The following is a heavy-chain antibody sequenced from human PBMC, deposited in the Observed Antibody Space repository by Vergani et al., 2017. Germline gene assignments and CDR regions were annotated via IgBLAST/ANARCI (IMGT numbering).Heavy chain of an antibody. CDR2: ISYDGSNK. J-gene: IGHJ4*02. CDR3: AREFSGYDVFDY. V-gene: IGHV3-30-3*01. CDR1: GFTFSSYA. D-gene: IGHD5-12*01. Sequence: QVQLVESGGGVVQPGRSLRLSCAASGFTFSSYAMHWVRQAPGKGLEWVAVISYDGSNKYYADSVKGRFTISRDNSKNTLYLQMNSLRAEDTAVYYCAREFSGYDVFDYWGQGTLVTVSS.